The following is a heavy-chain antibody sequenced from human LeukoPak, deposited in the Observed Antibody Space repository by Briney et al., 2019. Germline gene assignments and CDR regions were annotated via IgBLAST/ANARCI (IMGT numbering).Heavy chain of an antibody. CDR2: IWYDGSNK. J-gene: IGHJ4*02. CDR1: GFTFSSYC. Sequence: GGSLSLTCAASGFTFSSYCMHWVRQAPGKGLEWVAVIWYDGSNKYYADSVKGRFTISRDNSKNTLYLQMNSLRAEDTAVYYCAVLRTRFGVVLDYWGQGTLVTVSS. D-gene: IGHD3-10*01. CDR3: AVLRTRFGVVLDY. V-gene: IGHV3-33*01.